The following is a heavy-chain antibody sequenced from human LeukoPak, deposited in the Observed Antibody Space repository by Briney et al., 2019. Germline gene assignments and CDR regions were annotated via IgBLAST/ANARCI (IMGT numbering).Heavy chain of an antibody. CDR3: ARGGYKFHYYYYMDV. D-gene: IGHD5-24*01. CDR1: GGTFSSYA. CDR2: IIPIFGTA. Sequence: ASVKVSCKASGGTFSSYAISWVRQAPGQGLEWMGGIIPIFGTANYAQKFQGRVTITADKSTSTAYMELSSLRSEDTAVYYCARGGYKFHYYYYMDVWGKGTTVTVSS. J-gene: IGHJ6*03. V-gene: IGHV1-69*06.